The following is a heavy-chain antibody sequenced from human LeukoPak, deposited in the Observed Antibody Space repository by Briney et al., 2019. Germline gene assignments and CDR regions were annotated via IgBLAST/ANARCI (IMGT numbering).Heavy chain of an antibody. CDR3: AKGVGPYHLPTDY. D-gene: IGHD2-2*01. CDR1: GVTFRSYS. CDR2: ISSSSSTI. V-gene: IGHV3-48*01. Sequence: GGSLRLSCAASGVTFRSYSMNWVRQAPGKGLEWVSYISSSSSTIYYADSVKGRFTISRDSSKNTLYLQMNSLRSEDTAVCYCAKGVGPYHLPTDYWGQGTLVTVSS. J-gene: IGHJ4*02.